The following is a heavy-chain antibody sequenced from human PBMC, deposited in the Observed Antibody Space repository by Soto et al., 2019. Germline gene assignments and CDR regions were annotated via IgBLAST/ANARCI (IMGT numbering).Heavy chain of an antibody. CDR1: GYIFTDYG. J-gene: IGHJ3*02. Sequence: QVQLVQSGAEVKKPGASVKVSCKASGYIFTDYGITWVRQAPGQGLEYMGWISAKSGNSNYAQRLQGRVTMTTDTSTSTAYMELRSLRSDDTAVYYCARDGCNSGGPFDIWGNGTMVSVYS. CDR3: ARDGCNSGGPFDI. D-gene: IGHD1-20*01. CDR2: ISAKSGNS. V-gene: IGHV1-18*01.